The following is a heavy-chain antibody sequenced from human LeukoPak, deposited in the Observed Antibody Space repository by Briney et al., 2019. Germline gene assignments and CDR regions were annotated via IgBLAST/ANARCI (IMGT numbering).Heavy chain of an antibody. Sequence: SQTLSLTCTVSGGSISSGSYYWSWIRQPAGKGLEWIGRIYTSGSTNYNPSLKSRVTISVDTSKNQFSLKLSSVTAADTAVYYCARDVTPHDSSGYRVNYFDYWGQGTLVTVSS. CDR3: ARDVTPHDSSGYRVNYFDY. CDR1: GGSISSGSYY. V-gene: IGHV4-61*02. D-gene: IGHD3-22*01. J-gene: IGHJ4*02. CDR2: IYTSGST.